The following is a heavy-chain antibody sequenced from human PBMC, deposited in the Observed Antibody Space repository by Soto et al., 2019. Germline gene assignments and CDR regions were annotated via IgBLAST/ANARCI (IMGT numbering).Heavy chain of an antibody. V-gene: IGHV3-53*01. D-gene: IGHD3-10*01. CDR3: ARDGGLAEDGMDV. CDR2: IYRGGST. J-gene: IGHJ6*02. Sequence: PGGSLRLSCAASGFIVSGNYMSWVRQAPGKGLEWVPVIYRGGSTYYADSVKGRFTISRDNSKNTLYLQMNSLRADDTGVYYCARDGGLAEDGMDVWGQGTTVTVSS. CDR1: GFIVSGNY.